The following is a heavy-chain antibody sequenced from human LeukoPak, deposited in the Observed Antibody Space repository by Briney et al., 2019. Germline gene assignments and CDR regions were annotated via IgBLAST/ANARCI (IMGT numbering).Heavy chain of an antibody. Sequence: GGSLRLSCAASGFTFSSYTMNWVRQAPGEGLEWVSSISGTSSSSYLFYADSVRGQFTIYRDNAKNSLYLQMNSLRAEDMAVYYCARKEEDDACDIWGQGTMVTVSS. V-gene: IGHV3-21*06. CDR3: ARKEEDDACDI. CDR2: ISGTSSSSYL. CDR1: GFTFSSYT. J-gene: IGHJ3*02.